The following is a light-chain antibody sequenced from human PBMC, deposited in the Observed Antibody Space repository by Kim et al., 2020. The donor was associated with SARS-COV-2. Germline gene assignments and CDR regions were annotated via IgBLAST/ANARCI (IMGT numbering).Light chain of an antibody. CDR2: EVS. V-gene: IGLV2-23*02. CDR3: CSYAGSRTWV. CDR1: SSDVGSYNL. Sequence: QYALTQPASVSGSPGQSITISCTGTSSDVGSYNLVSWYQQHPGKAPKLMIYEVSQRPSGVSNRFSGSKSGNTASLTISGLQAEDEADYYCCSYAGSRTWVFGGGTQLTVL. J-gene: IGLJ3*02.